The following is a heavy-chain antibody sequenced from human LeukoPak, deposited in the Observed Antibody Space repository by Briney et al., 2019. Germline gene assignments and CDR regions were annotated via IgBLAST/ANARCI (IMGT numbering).Heavy chain of an antibody. D-gene: IGHD3-9*01. CDR2: IYYSGST. V-gene: IGHV4-31*03. Sequence: SETLSLTCNVSGGSISSGGSRWSWIRQHPGKGLDWIGYIYYSGSTYYNPSLKSRVTISVDTSKNQFSLKLSSVTAADTAVYYCARVGVSYYDILTGYYFGDYFDYWGQGTLVTVSS. J-gene: IGHJ4*02. CDR3: ARVGVSYYDILTGYYFGDYFDY. CDR1: GGSISSGGSR.